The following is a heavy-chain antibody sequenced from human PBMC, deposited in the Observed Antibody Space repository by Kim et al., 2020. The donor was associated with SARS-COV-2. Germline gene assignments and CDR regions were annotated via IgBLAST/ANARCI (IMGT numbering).Heavy chain of an antibody. D-gene: IGHD1-26*01. V-gene: IGHV1-3*01. Sequence: KYSQKFQGRVTITRDTSASTAYMELSSLRSEDTAVYYCARSSVGAPLFDYWGQGTLVTVSS. J-gene: IGHJ4*02. CDR3: ARSSVGAPLFDY.